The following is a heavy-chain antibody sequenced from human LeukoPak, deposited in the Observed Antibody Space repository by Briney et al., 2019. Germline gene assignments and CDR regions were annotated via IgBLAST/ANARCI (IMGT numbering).Heavy chain of an antibody. V-gene: IGHV5-51*01. CDR2: IYPGDSDT. D-gene: IGHD2-15*01. CDR1: GYSFTSYW. Sequence: GESLKISCKGSGYSFTSYWIGWVRQMPGKGLEWMGIIYPGDSDTRYSPSFQGQVTISADKSISTAYLQWSSLKASDTAKYYCARAGEEGYCSGGSCYRGYDAFDIWGQGTMVTVSS. J-gene: IGHJ3*02. CDR3: ARAGEEGYCSGGSCYRGYDAFDI.